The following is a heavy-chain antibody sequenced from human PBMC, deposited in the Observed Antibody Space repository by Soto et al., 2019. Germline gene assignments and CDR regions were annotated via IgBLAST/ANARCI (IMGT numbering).Heavy chain of an antibody. J-gene: IGHJ6*02. CDR2: VNLDGNEK. V-gene: IGHV3-7*02. Sequence: EVQLVESGGGLVQPGGSLRLCCAASGFTFSNYWMSWVRQAPGKGLEWLANVNLDGNEKYYVDSVKGRFTISRDNGVDSLYLQMNSLRAEDTAVYYCAVSISARGDMDVWGQGTTVTVSS. D-gene: IGHD3-16*01. CDR1: GFTFSNYW. CDR3: AVSISARGDMDV.